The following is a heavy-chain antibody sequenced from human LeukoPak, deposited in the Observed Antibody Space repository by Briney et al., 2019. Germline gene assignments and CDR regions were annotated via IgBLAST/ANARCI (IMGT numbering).Heavy chain of an antibody. CDR2: ISGSGGST. D-gene: IGHD5-12*01. CDR1: GFTFSSHA. J-gene: IGHJ4*02. CDR3: ARGPSGYHNT. V-gene: IGHV3-23*01. Sequence: GGSLRLSCAASGFTFSSHAMSWVRQAPGKGLEWVSAISGSGGSTYSADSVKGRFTISRDNSKNTLYLQMNSLRAEDTAVYYCARGPSGYHNTGGQGTLVTVSS.